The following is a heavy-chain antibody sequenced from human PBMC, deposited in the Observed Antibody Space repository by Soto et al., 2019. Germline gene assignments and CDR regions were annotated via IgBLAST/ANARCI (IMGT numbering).Heavy chain of an antibody. J-gene: IGHJ6*02. D-gene: IGHD6-13*01. CDR3: ARRQIPPPTRGAANARGAMDV. Sequence: QVQLVESGGGVVQPGRSLRLSCAASGFTLNNYGMHWVRQAPGKGLEWLAVIWNDGSNSSYANYVKGRFTISRDNSKNTLSLQMSSPRAEATGVYYCARRQIPPPTRGAANARGAMDVWGQGTTVTVSS. CDR1: GFTLNNYG. V-gene: IGHV3-33*01. CDR2: IWNDGSNS.